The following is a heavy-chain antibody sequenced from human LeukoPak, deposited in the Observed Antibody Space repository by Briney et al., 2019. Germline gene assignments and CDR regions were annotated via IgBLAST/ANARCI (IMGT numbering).Heavy chain of an antibody. CDR3: ARDLGYGSGSYFPNWFDP. D-gene: IGHD3-10*01. CDR1: GGTFSSYA. CDR2: IIPIFGIA. V-gene: IGHV1-69*04. Sequence: SVKVSCKASGGTFSSYAISWVRQAPGQGLEWMGRIIPIFGIANYAQKFQGRVTTTADKSTSTAYMELSSLRSEDTAVYYCARDLGYGSGSYFPNWFDPWGQGTLVTVSS. J-gene: IGHJ5*02.